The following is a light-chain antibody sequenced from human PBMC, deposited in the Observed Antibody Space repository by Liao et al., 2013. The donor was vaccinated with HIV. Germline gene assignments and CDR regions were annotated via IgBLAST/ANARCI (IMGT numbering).Light chain of an antibody. CDR3: QVWDSSREV. CDR1: VIGTKS. Sequence: YMLAQPPSLSVAPGGTATMTCGGEVIGTKSVNWYRHKPGQAPVMVIFYDRDRPSGIPXRLSGSNSGNTATLTISRVEAGDEADYYCQVWDSSREVFGTGTKVTVL. V-gene: IGLV3-21*01. CDR2: YDR. J-gene: IGLJ1*01.